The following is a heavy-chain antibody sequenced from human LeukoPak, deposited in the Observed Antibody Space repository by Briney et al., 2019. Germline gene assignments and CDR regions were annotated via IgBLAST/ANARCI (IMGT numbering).Heavy chain of an antibody. Sequence: GGSLRLSCAASGFSVSSNYMSWVRQAPGKGLEWVSIIYRDGRTYYADSVKGRFTISRDTSKLFLQMNSLRAEDTAVYYCASLTPYYYDMGAFDIWGQGTMVTVSS. CDR3: ASLTPYYYDMGAFDI. D-gene: IGHD3-22*01. J-gene: IGHJ3*02. V-gene: IGHV3-53*01. CDR1: GFSVSSNY. CDR2: IYRDGRT.